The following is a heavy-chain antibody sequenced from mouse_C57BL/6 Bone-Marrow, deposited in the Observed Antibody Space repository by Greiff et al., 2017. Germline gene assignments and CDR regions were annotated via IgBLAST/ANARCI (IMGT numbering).Heavy chain of an antibody. Sequence: VQLQQPGAELVKPGASVKLSCKASGYTFTSYWMQWVKQRPGQGLEWIGEIDPSDSYTNYNQKFKGKATLTVDPSSSTAYMQLSSLTSEDAAVYYCARITTVVATNYFDYWGQGTTRTVSS. CDR1: GYTFTSYW. J-gene: IGHJ2*01. CDR2: IDPSDSYT. D-gene: IGHD1-1*01. CDR3: ARITTVVATNYFDY. V-gene: IGHV1-50*01.